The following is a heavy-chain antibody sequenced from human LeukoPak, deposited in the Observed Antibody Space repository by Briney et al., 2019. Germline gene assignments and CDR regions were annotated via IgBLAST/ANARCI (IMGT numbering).Heavy chain of an antibody. D-gene: IGHD3-22*01. J-gene: IGHJ4*02. CDR2: ISGSGGST. CDR1: GFTFRSYA. CDR3: ATLVVITTLDY. Sequence: GGSLRLSCAASGFTFRSYAMSWVRQAPGKGLEWVSAISGSGGSTYYADSVKGRFTISRDNSKNTLYLQMNSLRAEDTAVYYCATLVVITTLDYWGQGTLVTVSS. V-gene: IGHV3-23*01.